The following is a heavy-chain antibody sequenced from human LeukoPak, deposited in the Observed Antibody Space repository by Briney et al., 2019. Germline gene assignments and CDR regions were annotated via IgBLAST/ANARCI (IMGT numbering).Heavy chain of an antibody. V-gene: IGHV6-1*01. D-gene: IGHD6-19*01. Sequence: TXXRSKWYNDYAVSVKSRVTINPDTSKNQFSLQLNSVTPEDTAVYYCARDRRIAVAGGGNNWFDPWGQGTLVTVSS. J-gene: IGHJ5*02. CDR2: TXXRSKWYN. CDR3: ARDRRIAVAGGGNNWFDP.